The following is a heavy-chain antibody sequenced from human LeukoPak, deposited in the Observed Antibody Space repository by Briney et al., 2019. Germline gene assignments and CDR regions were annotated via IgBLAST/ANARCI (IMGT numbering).Heavy chain of an antibody. J-gene: IGHJ3*02. D-gene: IGHD2-2*01. CDR1: GFTFSSYG. Sequence: GRSLRLSCAASGFTFSSYGMHWVRQAPGKGLEWVAVIWSDGSNKYYAGSVKGRFTISRDNSKNTLYLQMNSLRAEDTAVYYCARAELPAAIKSGAFDIWGQGTMVTVSS. V-gene: IGHV3-33*01. CDR2: IWSDGSNK. CDR3: ARAELPAAIKSGAFDI.